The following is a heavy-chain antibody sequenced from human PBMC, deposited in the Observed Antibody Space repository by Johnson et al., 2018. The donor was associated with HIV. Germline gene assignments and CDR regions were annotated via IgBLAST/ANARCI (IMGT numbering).Heavy chain of an antibody. D-gene: IGHD3-22*01. CDR2: ISYDGSNT. J-gene: IGHJ3*01. CDR1: GFTFSSYS. V-gene: IGHV3-30-3*01. CDR3: ARGLRDSSGHPFAFDF. Sequence: VQLVESGGGLVQPGGSLRLTCAASGFTFSSYSMHWVRQAPGQGLEWVAVISYDGSNTYYADPVKGRVTISRDNAKNTLYLPMNGLRDEDTALYYCARGLRDSSGHPFAFDFWGQGTMVTVSS.